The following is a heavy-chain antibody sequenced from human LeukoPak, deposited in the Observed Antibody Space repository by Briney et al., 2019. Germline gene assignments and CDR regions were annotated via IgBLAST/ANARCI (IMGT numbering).Heavy chain of an antibody. CDR1: GYTLTELS. CDR2: FDPEDGET. J-gene: IGHJ4*02. D-gene: IGHD3-10*01. CDR3: ATSPFVRGVAHFDY. V-gene: IGHV1-24*01. Sequence: ASVKVSCKVSGYTLTELSMHWVRQAPGKGLEWMGGFDPEDGETIYAQKFQGRVTMTEDTSTDTAYMELSSLRSEDTAVYYCATSPFVRGVAHFDYLGQGTLVTVSS.